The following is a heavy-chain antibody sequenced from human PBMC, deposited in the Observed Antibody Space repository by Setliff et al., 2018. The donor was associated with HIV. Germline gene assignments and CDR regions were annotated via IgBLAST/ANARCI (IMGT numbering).Heavy chain of an antibody. Sequence: KPSETLSLTCTVSGGSISSSSYYWGWIRQPPGRGLEWIASIYYSGSSYHNPSLKSRVTISVDTSKNQFSLELSSVTAADTAVYYCARDLTTVNRGWFDPWGQGTLVTVSS. J-gene: IGHJ5*02. CDR1: GGSISSSSYY. CDR2: IYYSGSS. D-gene: IGHD4-17*01. V-gene: IGHV4-39*07. CDR3: ARDLTTVNRGWFDP.